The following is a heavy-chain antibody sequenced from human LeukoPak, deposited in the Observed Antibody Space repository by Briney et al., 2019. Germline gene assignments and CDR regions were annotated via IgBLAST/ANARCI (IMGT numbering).Heavy chain of an antibody. CDR3: AKDGGPIVVTYGY. CDR1: GLTFSSQV. V-gene: IGHV3-23*01. J-gene: IGHJ4*02. D-gene: IGHD4-23*01. Sequence: GGSLRLSCAASGLTFSSQVMSWVRQTPGKGLECISTISGSGDSTYYADSVKGRFTISRDNSKNTLYLQMNSLRAEDTAVYYCAKDGGPIVVTYGYWGQGTLVTVSP. CDR2: ISGSGDST.